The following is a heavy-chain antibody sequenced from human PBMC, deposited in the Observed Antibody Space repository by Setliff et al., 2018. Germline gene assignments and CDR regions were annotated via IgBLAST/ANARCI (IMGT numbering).Heavy chain of an antibody. CDR3: ARVGGYASAWHGIEAFDI. D-gene: IGHD6-19*01. V-gene: IGHV1-2*02. CDR2: INANTGGA. CDR1: GYIFTNYY. J-gene: IGHJ3*02. Sequence: ASVKVSCKTSGYIFTNYYIHWVRQAPGQGLEWMGWINANTGGAREVQKFQGRVTMTRDTSIDTAYMEVNRLTYDDTAVYYCARVGGYASAWHGIEAFDIWGQGTKVTV.